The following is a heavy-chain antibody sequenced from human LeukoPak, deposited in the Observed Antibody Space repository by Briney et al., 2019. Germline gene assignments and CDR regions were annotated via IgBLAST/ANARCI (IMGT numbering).Heavy chain of an antibody. V-gene: IGHV3-7*01. D-gene: IGHD3-3*01. CDR1: GFTFSSYW. Sequence: GGSLRLSCAASGFTFSSYWMSWVRQAPGKGLEWVANMKQDGSEKYYVDSVKGRFTISRDNAKNSLYLQMNSLRAEDTAVYYCARDSFWSGSVPGYWGQGTLVTVSS. CDR3: ARDSFWSGSVPGY. CDR2: MKQDGSEK. J-gene: IGHJ4*02.